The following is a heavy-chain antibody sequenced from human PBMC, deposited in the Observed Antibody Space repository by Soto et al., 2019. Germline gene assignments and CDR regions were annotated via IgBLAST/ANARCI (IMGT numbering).Heavy chain of an antibody. CDR2: ISSSSSYI. CDR1: GFTFSSYS. J-gene: IGHJ4*02. V-gene: IGHV3-21*01. CDR3: ARDGGYCSGGSCYS. D-gene: IGHD2-15*01. Sequence: EVQLVESGGGLVKPGGSLRLSCAASGFTFSSYSMNWVRQAPGKGLEWVSSISSSSSYIYYADSVKGRFTISRDNAKNSLYLQMNSLRDEDTAVYYCARDGGYCSGGSCYSWGQGTLVTVSS.